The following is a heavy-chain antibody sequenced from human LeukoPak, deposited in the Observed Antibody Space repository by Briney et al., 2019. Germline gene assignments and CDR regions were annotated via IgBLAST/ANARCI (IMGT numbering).Heavy chain of an antibody. V-gene: IGHV3-53*01. CDR2: IYIGGGT. CDR1: GFTVNNNY. Sequence: GGSLRFSCAASGFTVNNNYMSWVRQAPGKGLEWVAVIYIGGGTYYAASVKGRFTISRDTSKNTLFLQMNSLRADDTAMYYCARGQGAWGQGTLVTVSS. J-gene: IGHJ5*02. CDR3: ARGQGA.